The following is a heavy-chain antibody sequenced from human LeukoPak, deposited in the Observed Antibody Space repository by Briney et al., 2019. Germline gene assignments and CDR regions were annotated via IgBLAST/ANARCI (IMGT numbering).Heavy chain of an antibody. Sequence: GGSLRLSCAASGFSFSSQGMHWVRQAPGKGLEWVGVTWFDDSYQHYAGSVRGRFTISRDNSKNTVYLQMNSLRAEDTAVYYCARETYSLADVWGQGTTVIVSS. CDR3: ARETYSLADV. D-gene: IGHD4-11*01. V-gene: IGHV3-33*01. J-gene: IGHJ6*02. CDR1: GFSFSSQG. CDR2: TWFDDSYQ.